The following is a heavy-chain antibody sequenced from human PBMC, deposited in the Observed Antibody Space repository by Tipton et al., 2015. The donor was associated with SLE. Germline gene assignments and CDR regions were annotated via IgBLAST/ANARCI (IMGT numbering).Heavy chain of an antibody. Sequence: VQLVQSGAEVKKPGESLKISCKGSGYSFTSYWIGWVRQMPGKGLEWMGLIYSGDSDVRYSPSFEGQVTFSVDMSISTAYLHWNSLKASDTAVYYCARHGVHSRSSVVDYWGQGTLVTVTS. CDR2: IYSGDSDV. D-gene: IGHD6-6*01. J-gene: IGHJ4*02. CDR1: GYSFTSYW. V-gene: IGHV5-51*01. CDR3: ARHGVHSRSSVVDY.